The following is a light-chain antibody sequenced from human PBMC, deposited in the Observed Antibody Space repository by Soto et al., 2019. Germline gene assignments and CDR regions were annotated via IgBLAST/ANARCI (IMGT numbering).Light chain of an antibody. CDR2: DVS. CDR3: SSYTSSSTYVV. CDR1: SSDVGGYNY. V-gene: IGLV2-14*01. J-gene: IGLJ2*01. Sequence: QSALTQPASVSGSPGQSSTISCTGTSSDVGGYNYVSWYQQHPGKAPKLMIYDVSNRPSGVSNRFSGSKSGNTASLTIYGLQAEDEADYYCSSYTSSSTYVVFGGGTKVTVL.